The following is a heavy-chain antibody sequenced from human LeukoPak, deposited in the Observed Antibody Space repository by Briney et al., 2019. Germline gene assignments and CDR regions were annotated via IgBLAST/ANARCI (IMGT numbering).Heavy chain of an antibody. CDR1: GYTFTGYY. J-gene: IGHJ4*02. D-gene: IGHD3-22*01. CDR2: INPNSGGT. V-gene: IGHV1-2*02. Sequence: ASVKVSCKASGYTFTGYYMHWVRQAPGQGLEWMRWINPNSGGTNYAQKFQGRVTMTRDTSISTAYMELSRLRSDDTAVYYCARLIYDSSGYLFDYWGQGTLVTVSS. CDR3: ARLIYDSSGYLFDY.